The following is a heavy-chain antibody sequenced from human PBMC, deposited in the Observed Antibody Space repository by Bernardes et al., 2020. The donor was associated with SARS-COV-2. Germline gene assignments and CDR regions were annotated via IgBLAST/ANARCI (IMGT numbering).Heavy chain of an antibody. CDR2: IASRGIT. Sequence: RLSCAASGFTFSASSITWVRQAPGKGLEWVATIASRGITFYADSVKGRFTISSDNSKNTLYLQMNSLRAEDTAVHYCAKDSTKIIHGMDVWRQGTTVTVS. CDR1: GFTFSASS. V-gene: IGHV3-23*01. CDR3: AKDSTKIIHGMDV. J-gene: IGHJ6*02.